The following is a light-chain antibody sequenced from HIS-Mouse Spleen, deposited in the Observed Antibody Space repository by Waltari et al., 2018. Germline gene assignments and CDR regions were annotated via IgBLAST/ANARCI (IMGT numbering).Light chain of an antibody. V-gene: IGKV1-5*03. CDR1: QSISSG. J-gene: IGKJ2*01. CDR3: QQYNSYSMYT. Sequence: DIQMTQSPSTLSASVGDRVTITCRASQSISSGLAWYQQKPGKAPKLLLYKASSLESGVPSRFSGSGSGTEFTLTISSLQPDDFATYYCQQYNSYSMYTFGQGTKLEIK. CDR2: KAS.